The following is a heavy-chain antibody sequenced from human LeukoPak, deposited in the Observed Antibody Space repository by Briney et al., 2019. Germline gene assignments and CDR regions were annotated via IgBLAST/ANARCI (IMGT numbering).Heavy chain of an antibody. Sequence: PGGSMRLSCAASGFTFSDSYMTWVRQAPGKGVEWVAYIGGSGHDINYSDSVKGRFTISRDNAKNSLYLRMSSMRVEDTAVYYCTRDPRHFDSCGQGTLVTVSS. CDR2: IGGSGHDI. J-gene: IGHJ5*01. CDR3: TRDPRHFDS. V-gene: IGHV3-11*04. D-gene: IGHD6-6*01. CDR1: GFTFSDSY.